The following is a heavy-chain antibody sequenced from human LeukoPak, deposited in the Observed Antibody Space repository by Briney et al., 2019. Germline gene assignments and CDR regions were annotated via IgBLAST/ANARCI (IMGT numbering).Heavy chain of an antibody. V-gene: IGHV4-31*03. J-gene: IGHJ5*02. Sequence: PSETLSLTCTVSGGSISSGGYYWRWIRQHPGKGLEWIGYIYYSGSTYYNPSLKSRVTISVDTSKNQFSLKLSSVTAADTAVYYCAREETSAAANWFDPWGQGTLVTVSS. CDR1: GGSISSGGYY. CDR3: AREETSAAANWFDP. CDR2: IYYSGST. D-gene: IGHD2-2*01.